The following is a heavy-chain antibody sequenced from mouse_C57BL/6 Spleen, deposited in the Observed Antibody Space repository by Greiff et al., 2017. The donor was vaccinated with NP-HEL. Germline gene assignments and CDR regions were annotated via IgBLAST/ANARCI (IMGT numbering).Heavy chain of an antibody. CDR2: IYPGDGDT. CDR3: AREEETTVAFDY. CDR1: GYAFSSSW. V-gene: IGHV1-82*01. Sequence: VQLQESGPELVKPGASVKISCKASGYAFSSSWMNWVKQRPGKGLEWIGRIYPGDGDTNYNGKFKGKATLTADKSSSTAYMQLSSLTSEDSAVYFCAREEETTVAFDYWGQGTTLTVSS. J-gene: IGHJ2*01. D-gene: IGHD1-1*01.